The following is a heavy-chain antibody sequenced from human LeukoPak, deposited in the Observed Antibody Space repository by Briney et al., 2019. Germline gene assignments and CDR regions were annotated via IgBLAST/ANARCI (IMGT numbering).Heavy chain of an antibody. D-gene: IGHD1-26*01. Sequence: GASVKVSCKASGYTFTSYGISWVRQAPRQGLEWMGWISAYNGNTNYAQKLQGRVTMTTDTSTSTAYMELRSLRSDDTAVYYCASSFSGSYYGMDYFDYWGQGTLVTVSS. CDR3: ASSFSGSYYGMDYFDY. CDR1: GYTFTSYG. V-gene: IGHV1-18*01. CDR2: ISAYNGNT. J-gene: IGHJ4*02.